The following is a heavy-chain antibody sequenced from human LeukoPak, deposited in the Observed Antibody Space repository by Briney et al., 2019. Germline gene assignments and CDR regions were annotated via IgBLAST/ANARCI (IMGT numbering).Heavy chain of an antibody. D-gene: IGHD1-26*01. CDR3: ARDASTSGSYPTDH. CDR1: GYIFTNYG. Sequence: GASVKVSCKASGYIFTNYGINWVRQAPGQGLEWMGWIGAYNGNTNYAQKLQGRVTMTTDTSTSTAYMELRSLRSDDTAVYYCARDASTSGSYPTDHWGQGTLVTVSS. CDR2: IGAYNGNT. J-gene: IGHJ4*02. V-gene: IGHV1-18*01.